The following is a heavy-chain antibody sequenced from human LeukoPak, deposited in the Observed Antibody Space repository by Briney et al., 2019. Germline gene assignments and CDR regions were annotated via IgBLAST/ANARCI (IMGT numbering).Heavy chain of an antibody. CDR3: ARGMAASGPNRFWFDP. D-gene: IGHD1-14*01. J-gene: IGHJ5*02. Sequence: ASVKVSCKASGYTFTGYYIHWVRQAPGQGLEWMGWINSNTGATNYAQKYQDRVTMTRDTSISTVYMDMSSLRSDDTAVYFCARGMAASGPNRFWFDPWGQGTLVTVSS. V-gene: IGHV1-2*02. CDR2: INSNTGAT. CDR1: GYTFTGYY.